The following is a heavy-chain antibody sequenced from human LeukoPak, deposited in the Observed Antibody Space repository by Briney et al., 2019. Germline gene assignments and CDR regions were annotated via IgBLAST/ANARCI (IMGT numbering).Heavy chain of an antibody. J-gene: IGHJ4*02. V-gene: IGHV3-53*01. Sequence: GGSLRLSCAVSGFTLSTNYMNWVRQAPGKGLEWVSVIYSGGTTYYADSVKGRFGISRDNSKNTLYLQLNSLRAEDTAVYYCAKAHGGSYHSGIDWGQGTLVTVSS. CDR3: AKAHGGSYHSGID. D-gene: IGHD1-26*01. CDR2: IYSGGTT. CDR1: GFTLSTNY.